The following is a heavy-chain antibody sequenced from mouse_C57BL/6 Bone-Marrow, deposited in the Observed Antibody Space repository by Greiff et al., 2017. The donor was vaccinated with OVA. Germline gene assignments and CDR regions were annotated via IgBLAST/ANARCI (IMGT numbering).Heavy chain of an antibody. CDR3: ARQGWLLREAMDY. CDR2: ISNGGGST. Sequence: EVQRVESGGGLVQPGGSLKLSCAASGFTFSDYYMYWVRQTPEKRLEWVAYISNGGGSTYYPDTVKGRFTISRDNAKNTLYLQMSRLKSEDTAMYYCARQGWLLREAMDYWGQGTSVTVSS. J-gene: IGHJ4*01. CDR1: GFTFSDYY. D-gene: IGHD2-3*01. V-gene: IGHV5-12*01.